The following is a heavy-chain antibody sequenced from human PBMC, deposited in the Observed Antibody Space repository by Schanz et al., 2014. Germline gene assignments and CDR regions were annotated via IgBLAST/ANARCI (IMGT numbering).Heavy chain of an antibody. Sequence: ESGGGLVQPGGSLRLSCSASGFTFSSYSMYWVRQAPGKGLEYVSVISSNGGSTDFADSVKGRFTISRDNSNNTVYLQMNTLRAEDTAVYYCAREDCSATSCYFRYWGQGTLVTASS. J-gene: IGHJ4*02. CDR2: ISSNGGST. D-gene: IGHD2-21*01. CDR1: GFTFSSYS. CDR3: AREDCSATSCYFRY. V-gene: IGHV3-64*04.